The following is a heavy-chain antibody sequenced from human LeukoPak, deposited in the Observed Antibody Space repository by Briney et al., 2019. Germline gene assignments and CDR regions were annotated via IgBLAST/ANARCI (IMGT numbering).Heavy chain of an antibody. D-gene: IGHD3-3*01. CDR1: GFTFDDYG. J-gene: IGHJ6*03. Sequence: GGSLRLSCAASGFTFDDYGMSWVRQAPGKGLEWVSGINWNGGSTGYADSVKGRFTISRDNAKNSLYLQMNSLRAEDTALYYYARDTVIWSARGPYYYYYMDVWGKGTTVTVSS. V-gene: IGHV3-20*04. CDR3: ARDTVIWSARGPYYYYYMDV. CDR2: INWNGGST.